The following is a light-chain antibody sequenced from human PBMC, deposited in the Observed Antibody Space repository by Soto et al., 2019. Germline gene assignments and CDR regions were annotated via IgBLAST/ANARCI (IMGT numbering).Light chain of an antibody. CDR3: QQRSNWPSIT. J-gene: IGKJ5*01. CDR1: QSVSSY. V-gene: IGKV3-11*01. Sequence: EIVLTQSPGTLSLSPGERATLSRRASQSVSSYLAWYQQKPGQAPRLLIYDASNRATGIPARFSGSGSGTDFTLTINSLEPEDFAVYYCQQRSNWPSITFGQGTRLEI. CDR2: DAS.